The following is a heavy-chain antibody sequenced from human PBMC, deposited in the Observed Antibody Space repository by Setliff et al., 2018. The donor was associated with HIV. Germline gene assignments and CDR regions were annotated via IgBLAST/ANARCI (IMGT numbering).Heavy chain of an antibody. D-gene: IGHD3-22*01. V-gene: IGHV4-61*02. CDR1: GGSISSGSYY. J-gene: IGHJ6*03. Sequence: TLSLTCTVSGGSISSGSYYWSWIRQPAGKGLEWIGRIYTSGSTNYNPSLKSRVTISVDTSKNQFSLKLRSVTAADTAVYYCARETYYYDNPQYYYYYMDVWGKGTTVTVSS. CDR2: IYTSGST. CDR3: ARETYYYDNPQYYYYYMDV.